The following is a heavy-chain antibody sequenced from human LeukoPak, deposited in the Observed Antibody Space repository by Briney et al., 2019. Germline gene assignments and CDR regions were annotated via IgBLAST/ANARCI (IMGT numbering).Heavy chain of an antibody. D-gene: IGHD6-13*01. Sequence: SVKVSCKASGGTFSSYAISWVRQAPGQGLEWMGGIIPIFGTTNYAQKFQDRVTITADKSTSTAYMELISLRSEDTAVYYCASLRSSSWYVDDYWGQGALVTVSS. CDR1: GGTFSSYA. CDR3: ASLRSSSWYVDDY. CDR2: IIPIFGTT. J-gene: IGHJ4*02. V-gene: IGHV1-69*06.